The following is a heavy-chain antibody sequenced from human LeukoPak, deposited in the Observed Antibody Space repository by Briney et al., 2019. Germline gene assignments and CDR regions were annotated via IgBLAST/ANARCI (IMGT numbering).Heavy chain of an antibody. J-gene: IGHJ4*02. Sequence: GGSLRLSCSASGFTFSSYAMHWVRQAPGKGLEYVSVISSSGDSTYDTDSVKGRFTISRDNSKNTLYLQMSSLRPEDAAVYYCVKDGMAVAGTAPLDYWGQGTLVTVSS. CDR2: ISSSGDST. CDR1: GFTFSSYA. D-gene: IGHD6-19*01. V-gene: IGHV3-64D*09. CDR3: VKDGMAVAGTAPLDY.